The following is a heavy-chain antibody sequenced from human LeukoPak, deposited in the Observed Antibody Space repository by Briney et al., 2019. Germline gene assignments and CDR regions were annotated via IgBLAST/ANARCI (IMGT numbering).Heavy chain of an antibody. Sequence: PSETLSPTCTVSGGSISSYYWGWIRQPPGKGLEWIGSIYYSGSTYYNPSLKSRVTISVDTSKNQFSLKLSSVAAADTAVYYCASIAGGSGSYLSYWGQGTLVTVSS. CDR3: ASIAGGSGSYLSY. D-gene: IGHD3-10*01. V-gene: IGHV4-39*01. CDR1: GGSISSYY. CDR2: IYYSGST. J-gene: IGHJ4*02.